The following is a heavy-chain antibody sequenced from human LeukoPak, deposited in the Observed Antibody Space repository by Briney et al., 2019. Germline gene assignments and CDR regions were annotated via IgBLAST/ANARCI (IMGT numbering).Heavy chain of an antibody. CDR2: IYYSGST. Sequence: SGTLSLTCTVSGGSISSGSYYWGWIRQPPGKGLEWIGSIYYSGSTYYNPSLKSRVTISVDTSKNQFSLKLSSVTAADTAVYYCARRRGYDSSGYHENNWFDPWGQGTLVTVSS. V-gene: IGHV4-39*01. CDR3: ARRRGYDSSGYHENNWFDP. J-gene: IGHJ5*02. CDR1: GGSISSGSYY. D-gene: IGHD3-22*01.